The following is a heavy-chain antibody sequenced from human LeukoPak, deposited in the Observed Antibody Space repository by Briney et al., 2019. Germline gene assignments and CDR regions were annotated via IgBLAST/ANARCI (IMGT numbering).Heavy chain of an antibody. Sequence: PGESLKISCKGSGYSFTSYWIGWVRQMPGKGLEWMGIIYPGDSETRYSPSFQGQVTISADKSISTAYLQWSSLEASDTAMYYCARHTRYSSPSRVFEYWGQGTLVTVSS. J-gene: IGHJ4*02. CDR2: IYPGDSET. CDR3: ARHTRYSSPSRVFEY. D-gene: IGHD6-6*01. CDR1: GYSFTSYW. V-gene: IGHV5-51*01.